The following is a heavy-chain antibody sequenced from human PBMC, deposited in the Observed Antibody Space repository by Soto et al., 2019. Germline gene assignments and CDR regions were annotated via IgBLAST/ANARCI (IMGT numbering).Heavy chain of an antibody. CDR1: GFTFSSYS. Sequence: GGSLRLSCAASGFTFSSYSMNWVRQAPGKGLEWVSYISSSSSTIYYADSVKGRFTISRDNAKNSLYLQMNSLRAEDTAVYYCARGITIFGVAGGYMDVWGKGTTVTVSS. CDR2: ISSSSSTI. D-gene: IGHD3-3*01. CDR3: ARGITIFGVAGGYMDV. J-gene: IGHJ6*03. V-gene: IGHV3-48*01.